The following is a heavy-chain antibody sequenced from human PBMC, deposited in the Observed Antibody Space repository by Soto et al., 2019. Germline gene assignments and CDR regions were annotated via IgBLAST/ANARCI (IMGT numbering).Heavy chain of an antibody. CDR3: ARERPDGSRLDP. CDR2: IYYSGST. J-gene: IGHJ5*02. D-gene: IGHD6-13*01. CDR1: FGSTSSGGYH. V-gene: IGHV4-30-4*01. Sequence: PSETLFPPCTVSFGSTSSGGYHRSLIRQPPGKGLEWIGYIYYSGSTYYNPSLKSRVTISVDTSKNQFSLKLSSVTAADTAVYYCARERPDGSRLDPWGQGTLVTVSS.